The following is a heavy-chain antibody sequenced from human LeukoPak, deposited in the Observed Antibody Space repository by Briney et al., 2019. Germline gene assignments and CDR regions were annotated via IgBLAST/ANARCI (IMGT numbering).Heavy chain of an antibody. CDR3: ARLTAGVVVAAHHVVEAKLYHYFDY. V-gene: IGHV1-18*01. CDR2: ISAYNGNT. D-gene: IGHD2-15*01. Sequence: ASVKVSCKASGYTFTSYGISWVQQAPGQGLEWVGWISAYNGNTNYAQKLQGRVTMTTDTSTSTAYMELRSLRSDDTAVYYCARLTAGVVVAAHHVVEAKLYHYFDYWGQGTLVTVSS. J-gene: IGHJ4*02. CDR1: GYTFTSYG.